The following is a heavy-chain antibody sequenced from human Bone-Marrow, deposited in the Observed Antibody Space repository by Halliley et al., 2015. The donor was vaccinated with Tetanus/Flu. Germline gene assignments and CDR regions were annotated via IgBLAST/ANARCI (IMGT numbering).Heavy chain of an antibody. J-gene: IGHJ5*02. CDR3: ARSSGAYFTDSGAFLDWFDP. CDR1: GFTFRTCT. V-gene: IGHV3-21*01. Sequence: QLVQSGGGLVKPGGSLRLSCAGSGFTFRTCTMNWVRQAPGKGLEWVSSISSSSDYIYYADSVKGRFTTSRDNAESSLYLQMNGLRVDDTAMYFCARSSGAYFTDSGAFLDWFDPWGQGTLVTVSS. CDR2: ISSSSDYI. D-gene: IGHD2-8*02.